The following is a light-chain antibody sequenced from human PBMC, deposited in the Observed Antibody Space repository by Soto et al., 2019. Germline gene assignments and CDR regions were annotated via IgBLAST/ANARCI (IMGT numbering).Light chain of an antibody. Sequence: EIVLTQSPATLSLSPGERATLSCRASQSVSGYLAWYQQKPGQAPRLLIYDGSHRAAGIPSRFSGSGSGTDFTLTISSLEPEDFAVYYCQQRSNWLISFGPGTKVDIK. V-gene: IGKV3-11*01. CDR1: QSVSGY. J-gene: IGKJ3*01. CDR2: DGS. CDR3: QQRSNWLIS.